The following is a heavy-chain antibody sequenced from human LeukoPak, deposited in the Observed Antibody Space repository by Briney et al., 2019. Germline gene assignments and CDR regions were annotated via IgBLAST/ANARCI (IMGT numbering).Heavy chain of an antibody. CDR1: GGSISSGGYY. J-gene: IGHJ2*01. CDR2: IYYSGST. Sequence: SETLSLTCTVSGGSISSGGYYWSWIRQHPGKGLEWIGYIYYSGSTYYNPSLKSRVTISVDTSKNQFSLKLSSVTAADTAVYYCARGGSSSHYWYFDLWGRGTLVTVSS. V-gene: IGHV4-31*03. D-gene: IGHD6-6*01. CDR3: ARGGSSSHYWYFDL.